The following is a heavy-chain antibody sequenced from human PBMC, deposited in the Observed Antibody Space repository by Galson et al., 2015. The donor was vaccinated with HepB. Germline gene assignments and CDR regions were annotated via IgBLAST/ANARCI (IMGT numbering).Heavy chain of an antibody. J-gene: IGHJ4*02. CDR3: ARIEYNGIAAGFDY. D-gene: IGHD6-25*01. Sequence: SVKVSCKASGYTFTSYAMNWVRQAPGQGLEWMGWINTNTGNPTYAQGFTGRFVFSLDTSVSTAYLQISSLKAEDTAVYYCARIEYNGIAAGFDYWGRGTLVTVSS. V-gene: IGHV7-4-1*02. CDR1: GYTFTSYA. CDR2: INTNTGNP.